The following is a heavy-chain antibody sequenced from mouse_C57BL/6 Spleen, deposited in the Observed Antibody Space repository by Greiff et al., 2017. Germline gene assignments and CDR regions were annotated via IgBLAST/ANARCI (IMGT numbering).Heavy chain of an antibody. CDR3: TRPVGREYYFDY. J-gene: IGHJ2*01. CDR1: GFTFSDAW. CDR2: IRNKANNHAT. Sequence: EVQLVESGGGLVQPGGSMKLSCAASGFTFSDAWMDWVRQSPEKGLEWVAEIRNKANNHATYYAESVKGRFTISRDDSKSSVYLQMNSLRAEDTGIYYCTRPVGREYYFDYWGQGTTLTVSS. D-gene: IGHD4-1*01. V-gene: IGHV6-6*01.